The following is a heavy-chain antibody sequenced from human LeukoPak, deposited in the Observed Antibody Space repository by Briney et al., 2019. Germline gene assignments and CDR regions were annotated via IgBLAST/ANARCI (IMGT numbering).Heavy chain of an antibody. V-gene: IGHV3-74*03. CDR1: GFSFSNHW. CDR2: INSDGSST. D-gene: IGHD6-13*01. CDR3: TRDVSQSSSWYGEFDY. Sequence: GGPLRLSCAASGFSFSNHWMHWVRQVPGKGLVWVSRINSDGSSTTYADSVKGRFTTSRDNAKNTLYLQMNSLRDEDTAVYYCTRDVSQSSSWYGEFDYWGQGTQVTVSS. J-gene: IGHJ4*02.